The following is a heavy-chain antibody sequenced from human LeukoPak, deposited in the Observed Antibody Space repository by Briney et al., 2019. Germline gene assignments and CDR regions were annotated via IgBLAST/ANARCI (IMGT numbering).Heavy chain of an antibody. D-gene: IGHD3-10*01. Sequence: PGGSLRLSCTVSGFTLSDYAIHWVRQAPGKGLEWVSAISGSGGSTYYADSVKGRFTISRDNSKNTLYLQMNSLRAEDTAVYYCAKGDYYGSGSYYNVRELTGYWGQGTLVTVSS. CDR2: ISGSGGST. CDR1: GFTLSDYA. V-gene: IGHV3-23*01. CDR3: AKGDYYGSGSYYNVRELTGY. J-gene: IGHJ4*02.